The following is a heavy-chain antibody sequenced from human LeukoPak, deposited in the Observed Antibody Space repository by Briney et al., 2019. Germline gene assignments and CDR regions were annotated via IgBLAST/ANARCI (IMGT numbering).Heavy chain of an antibody. Sequence: WETLSLTCTVSAYSISSGYSWGWIRQHPGKGLEWIGSLSHSGSTYYNPSIKSRVTISVDTSKNQFSLRLSSVTAADTAVYYCASSTPPQYSSSWYRPYYFDYWGQGTLVTVSS. J-gene: IGHJ4*02. CDR2: LSHSGST. CDR1: AYSISSGYS. D-gene: IGHD6-13*01. V-gene: IGHV4-38-2*02. CDR3: ASSTPPQYSSSWYRPYYFDY.